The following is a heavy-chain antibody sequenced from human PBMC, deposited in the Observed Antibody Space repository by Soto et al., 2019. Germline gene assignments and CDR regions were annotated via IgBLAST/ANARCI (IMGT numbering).Heavy chain of an antibody. CDR2: IWYDGSNK. J-gene: IGHJ5*02. CDR1: GFTFSNYG. V-gene: IGHV3-33*01. Sequence: QVHLLESGGAVVQPGRSLRLSCAASGFTFSNYGMNWVRQAPGKGLEWVAVIWYDGSNKYYGDSVKGRLTISRENSKKMVYLQMNSLRAEDTATYYCASDRGSRAPSFTWFDPWGQGALVTVSS. D-gene: IGHD3-10*01. CDR3: ASDRGSRAPSFTWFDP.